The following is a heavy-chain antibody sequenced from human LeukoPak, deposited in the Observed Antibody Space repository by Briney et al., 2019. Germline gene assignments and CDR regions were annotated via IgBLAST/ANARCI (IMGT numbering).Heavy chain of an antibody. V-gene: IGHV4-34*01. J-gene: IGHJ4*02. CDR3: ARGGNVGLAY. CDR1: GGSFSGYY. D-gene: IGHD1-1*01. CDR2: INHSGST. Sequence: SETLSLTCAVYGGSFSGYYWSWIRQPPGKGLEWIGEINHSGSTNYNPSLKGRVTISVDTSKNQFSLKLSSVTAADTAVYYCARGGNVGLAYWGQGTLVTVSS.